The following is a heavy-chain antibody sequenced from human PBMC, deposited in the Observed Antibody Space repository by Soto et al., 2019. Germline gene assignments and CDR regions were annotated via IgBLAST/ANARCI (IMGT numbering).Heavy chain of an antibody. V-gene: IGHV3-30-3*01. CDR1: GFTFRTYA. D-gene: IGHD3-9*01. CDR2: ISYDGSNK. CDR3: ARDPAYYDILTGYYSKGLNY. Sequence: GGSLRLSCATSGFTFRTYAMHWVRQAPGKGLEWVAVISYDGSNKYSADSVKGRFTISRDNSKNTLYLQMNSLRAEDTAVYYCARDPAYYDILTGYYSKGLNYWGQGTLVTVSS. J-gene: IGHJ4*02.